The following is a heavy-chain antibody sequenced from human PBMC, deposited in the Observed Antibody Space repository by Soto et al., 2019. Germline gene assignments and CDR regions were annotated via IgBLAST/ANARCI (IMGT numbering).Heavy chain of an antibody. Sequence: GGALRLSCAASGFTFSSYAMSWVRQAPGKGLEWVSAISGSGGNTYYADSVKGRFTISRDNSKNTLYLQMNSLRVEDTAVFYCAKDSDYYSSGSFYWGQGTLVTVSS. CDR2: ISGSGGNT. CDR1: GFTFSSYA. V-gene: IGHV3-23*01. CDR3: AKDSDYYSSGSFY. D-gene: IGHD3-22*01. J-gene: IGHJ4*02.